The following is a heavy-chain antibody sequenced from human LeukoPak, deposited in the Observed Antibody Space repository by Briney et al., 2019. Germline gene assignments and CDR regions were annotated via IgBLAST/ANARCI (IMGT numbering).Heavy chain of an antibody. Sequence: SETLSLTCTVSGGSISSSSYYWGWIRQPPGKGLEWIGSIYYSGRTYYNPSLKSRVTISVDTSKNQFSLKLSSVTAADTAVYYCARERIMITFGGVIVGDYFDYWGQGTLVTVSS. CDR1: GGSISSSSYY. V-gene: IGHV4-39*07. J-gene: IGHJ4*02. D-gene: IGHD3-16*02. CDR3: ARERIMITFGGVIVGDYFDY. CDR2: IYYSGRT.